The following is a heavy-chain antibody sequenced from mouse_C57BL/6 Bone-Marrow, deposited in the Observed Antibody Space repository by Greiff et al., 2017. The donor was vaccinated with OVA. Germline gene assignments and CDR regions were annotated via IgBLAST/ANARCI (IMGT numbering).Heavy chain of an antibody. Sequence: VHVKQSVAELVRPGASVKLSCTASGFNIKNTYMHWVKQRPEQGLEWIGRIDPANGNTKYAPKFQGKATITADTSSNTAYLQLSSLTSEDTAIYYCAKGIITTVVATPAWFAYWGQGTLVTVSA. CDR2: IDPANGNT. V-gene: IGHV14-3*01. CDR1: GFNIKNTY. J-gene: IGHJ3*01. D-gene: IGHD1-1*01. CDR3: AKGIITTVVATPAWFAY.